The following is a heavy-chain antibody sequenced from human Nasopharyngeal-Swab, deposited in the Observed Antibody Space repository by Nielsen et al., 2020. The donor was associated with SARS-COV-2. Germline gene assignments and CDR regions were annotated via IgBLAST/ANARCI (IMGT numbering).Heavy chain of an antibody. V-gene: IGHV4-34*01. CDR1: GGSFSGHY. J-gene: IGHJ4*02. CDR3: ARCIAAAGPAPDY. D-gene: IGHD6-13*01. CDR2: INHSGST. Sequence: SETLSLTCAVYGGSFSGHYWSWIRQPPGKGLEWIGEINHSGSTNYNPSLKSRVTISVDTSKNQFSLKLSSVTAADTAVYYCARCIAAAGPAPDYWGQGTLVTVSS.